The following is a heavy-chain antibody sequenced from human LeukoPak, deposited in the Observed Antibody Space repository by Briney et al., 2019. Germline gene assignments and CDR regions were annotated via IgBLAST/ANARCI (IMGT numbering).Heavy chain of an antibody. D-gene: IGHD2-21*02. Sequence: ASVKVSCKASGYTFTGYYMHWVRQAPGQGLAWMGWINPNSGGTNYAQKFQGRVTMTRDTSISTAYMEVTSLRSDDTAVYYCARDDSSLTKVTAYDYWGQGTLVIVSS. CDR3: ARDDSSLTKVTAYDY. J-gene: IGHJ4*02. CDR1: GYTFTGYY. CDR2: INPNSGGT. V-gene: IGHV1-2*02.